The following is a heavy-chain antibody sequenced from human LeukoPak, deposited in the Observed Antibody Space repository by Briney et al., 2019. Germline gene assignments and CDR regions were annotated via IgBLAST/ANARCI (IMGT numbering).Heavy chain of an antibody. J-gene: IGHJ4*02. CDR3: ARGIAAAGTAGDY. CDR2: IYYSGST. V-gene: IGHV4-39*07. CDR1: GGSISSSSYY. D-gene: IGHD6-13*01. Sequence: SETLSLTCTVSGGSISSSSYYWGWIRQPPGKGLEWIGSIYYSGSTYYNPSLKSRVTISVDTSKNQFSLKLSSVTAADTAVYYCARGIAAAGTAGDYWGQGTLVTVSS.